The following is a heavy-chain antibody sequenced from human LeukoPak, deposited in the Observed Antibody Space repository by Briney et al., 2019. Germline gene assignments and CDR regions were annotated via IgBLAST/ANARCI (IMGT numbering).Heavy chain of an antibody. CDR2: IYYSGST. CDR3: ARDVTYYYDSSGYGHWFDP. CDR1: GGSISSTSYY. J-gene: IGHJ5*02. D-gene: IGHD3-22*01. V-gene: IGHV4-39*07. Sequence: SETLSLTCTVSGGSISSTSYYWGWIRQPPGKGLEWIGSIYYSGSTNYNPSLKSRVTISVDTSKNQFSLKLSSVTAADTAVYYCARDVTYYYDSSGYGHWFDPWGQGTLVTVSS.